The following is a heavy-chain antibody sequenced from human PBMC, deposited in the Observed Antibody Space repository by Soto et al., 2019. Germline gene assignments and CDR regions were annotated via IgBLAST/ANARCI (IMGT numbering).Heavy chain of an antibody. CDR1: GDSVSSNTAA. D-gene: IGHD6-19*01. J-gene: IGHJ4*02. CDR3: ARGVAGSGFDL. Sequence: SQTLSLTCAISGDSVSSNTAALNLIRSSPSRGLEWLGRTYYRSNWRHDYAVSVKSRITVNPDTSKSHFSLQLNSVTPDDTAVYYCARGVAGSGFDLWGQGTLVTVSS. V-gene: IGHV6-1*01. CDR2: TYYRSNWRH.